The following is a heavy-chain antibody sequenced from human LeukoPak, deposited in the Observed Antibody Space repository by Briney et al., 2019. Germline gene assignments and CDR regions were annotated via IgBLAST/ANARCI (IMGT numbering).Heavy chain of an antibody. CDR2: ISRSNSYI. CDR3: ARAWGTKAPFDY. Sequence: GGSLRLSCAASGFTFTTYNMNWVRQAPGRGQEWVSSISRSNSYIYYTDSVKGRFTVSRDNAKNSMYLQMNSLRAEDTAVYYCARAWGTKAPFDYWGQGTLVTVSS. J-gene: IGHJ4*02. V-gene: IGHV3-21*01. D-gene: IGHD7-27*01. CDR1: GFTFTTYN.